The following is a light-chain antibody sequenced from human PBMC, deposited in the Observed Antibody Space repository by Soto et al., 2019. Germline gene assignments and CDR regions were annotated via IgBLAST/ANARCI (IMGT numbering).Light chain of an antibody. CDR2: LGS. Sequence: DIVMTQSPLSLPVTPGEPASISCRSSQSLLHSNGCNYLDWYLQKPGQSPQFLIYLGSNRASGVPDRFSGSGSGTDFTLKISRVEAEDVGVYYCMQALQTPLTFGGGTKVEIK. V-gene: IGKV2-28*01. CDR1: QSLLHSNGCNY. CDR3: MQALQTPLT. J-gene: IGKJ4*01.